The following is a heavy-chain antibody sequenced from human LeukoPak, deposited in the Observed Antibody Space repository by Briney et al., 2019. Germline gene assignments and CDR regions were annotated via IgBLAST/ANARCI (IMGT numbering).Heavy chain of an antibody. J-gene: IGHJ4*02. D-gene: IGHD3-9*01. V-gene: IGHV3-30*02. Sequence: GGSLRLSCTASTVTFNSNGMNWVRQAPGKGLEWVSFIRYDTSSKYYADSVKGRFTISRDNSKNTLYLQMNSLRAEDTAVYYCAKGDYDILTGRFDYWGQGTLVTVSS. CDR2: IRYDTSSK. CDR1: TVTFNSNG. CDR3: AKGDYDILTGRFDY.